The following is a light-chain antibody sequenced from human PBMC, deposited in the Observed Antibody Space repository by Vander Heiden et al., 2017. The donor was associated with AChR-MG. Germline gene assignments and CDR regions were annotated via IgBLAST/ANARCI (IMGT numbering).Light chain of an antibody. J-gene: IGKJ2*01. V-gene: IGKV3-20*01. Sequence: EIVLTQSPGTLSLSPGERATLSCRASQSVSSSYLTWYQQKPGQAPRLLIYGASSRATGIPDRFSGSGSGTDFTLTIGRLEPEDFAVYYCQQYGGSPYTFGQGTKLEIK. CDR3: QQYGGSPYT. CDR1: QSVSSSY. CDR2: GAS.